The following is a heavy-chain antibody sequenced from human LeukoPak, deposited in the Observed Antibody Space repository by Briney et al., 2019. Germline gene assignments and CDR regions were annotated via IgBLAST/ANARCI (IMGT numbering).Heavy chain of an antibody. D-gene: IGHD2-2*01. J-gene: IGHJ6*03. V-gene: IGHV3-7*01. CDR1: GFTFSGFW. Sequence: PGGSLRLSCPASGFTFSGFWMNWVRQAPGKGLEWVAKIKQDGSEIYYVDSVRGRFTISRDNAKNSLYLQMNSLRGEDTAVYFCARDSKGFIVVPAAPTYYYYFMDVWGKGTTVTVSS. CDR2: IKQDGSEI. CDR3: ARDSKGFIVVPAAPTYYYYFMDV.